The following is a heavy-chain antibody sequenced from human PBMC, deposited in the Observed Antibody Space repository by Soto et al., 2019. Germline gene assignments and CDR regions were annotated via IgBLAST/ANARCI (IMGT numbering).Heavy chain of an antibody. J-gene: IGHJ6*02. CDR2: IIPIFGTT. Sequence: QEQLVQAGAEVKKPGSSVRISCRASGGTFSNDAVSWVRQAPGQGLQWMGGIIPIFGTTHYAQKFQGRVTIAAEESTATAYMELRSVTSEDTAVYYCATGLRTGNYGMDVWGQGTAVTVSS. CDR3: ATGLRTGNYGMDV. CDR1: GGTFSNDA. D-gene: IGHD3-10*01. V-gene: IGHV1-69*01.